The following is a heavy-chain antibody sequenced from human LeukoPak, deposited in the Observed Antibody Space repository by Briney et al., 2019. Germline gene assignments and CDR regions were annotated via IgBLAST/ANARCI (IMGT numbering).Heavy chain of an antibody. J-gene: IGHJ4*02. V-gene: IGHV1-69*04. CDR2: IIPIFGIA. CDR1: GGTFSSYA. D-gene: IGHD3-10*01. CDR3: AAGSDTMAGFDY. Sequence: SVKVSCKASGGTFSSYAISWVRQAPGQGLEWMGRIIPIFGIANYAQKFQGRVTITADKSTSTAYMELSSLRSEDTAVYYCAAGSDTMAGFDYWGQGTLVTVSP.